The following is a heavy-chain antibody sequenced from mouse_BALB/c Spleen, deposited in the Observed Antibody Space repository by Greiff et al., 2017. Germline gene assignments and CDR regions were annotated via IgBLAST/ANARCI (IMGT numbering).Heavy chain of an antibody. CDR2: IDPENGNT. D-gene: IGHD1-1*01. J-gene: IGHJ1*01. V-gene: IGHV14-1*02. CDR3: ASKGNYYGSSYWYFDV. CDR1: GFNIKDYY. Sequence: VHVKQSGAELVRPGALVELSCKASGFNIKDYYMHWVKQRPEQGLEWIGWIDPENGNTIYDPKFQGKASITADTSSNTAYLQLSSLTSEDTAVYYCASKGNYYGSSYWYFDVWGAGTTVTVSS.